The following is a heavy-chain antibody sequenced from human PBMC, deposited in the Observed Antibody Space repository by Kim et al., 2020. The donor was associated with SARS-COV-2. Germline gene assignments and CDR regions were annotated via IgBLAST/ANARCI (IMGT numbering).Heavy chain of an antibody. V-gene: IGHV3-33*08. CDR1: GFTFSSYG. Sequence: GGSLRLSCAASGFTFSSYGMHWVRQAPGKGLEWVAVIWYDGSNKYYADSVKGRFTISRDNSKNTLYLQMNSLRADDTAVYYCARELPITIFGVVVDKDAFDIWGQGTMVTVSS. J-gene: IGHJ3*02. CDR2: IWYDGSNK. D-gene: IGHD3-3*01. CDR3: ARELPITIFGVVVDKDAFDI.